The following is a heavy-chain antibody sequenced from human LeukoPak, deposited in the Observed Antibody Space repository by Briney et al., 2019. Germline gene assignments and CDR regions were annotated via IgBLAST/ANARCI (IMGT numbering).Heavy chain of an antibody. Sequence: PSETLSLTCTVSGGSISGYYWSWIRQHPGKGLEWIGYIYYSGSTHYNPSLKSRVTISLDTSKNQFSLKLSSVTAADTAVYYCARTGFGGGVFSAFDLWGRGTMVTVSS. J-gene: IGHJ3*01. CDR1: GGSISGYY. CDR3: ARTGFGGGVFSAFDL. V-gene: IGHV4-59*08. D-gene: IGHD2-21*01. CDR2: IYYSGST.